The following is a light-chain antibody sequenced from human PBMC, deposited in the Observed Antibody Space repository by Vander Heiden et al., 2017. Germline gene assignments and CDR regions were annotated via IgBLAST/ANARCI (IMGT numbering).Light chain of an antibody. Sequence: QPALTQPASVSGSPGQSITISCTGTSSDVGGYDYVSWYQQHPGKAPKLMIYDVPNRPSGVYNRFSGSRSGNTASLTISGVQPEDEADYYCSSYRGSSTLEVFGTGTKVTVL. CDR3: SSYRGSSTLEV. CDR1: SSDVGGYDY. CDR2: DVP. V-gene: IGLV2-14*03. J-gene: IGLJ1*01.